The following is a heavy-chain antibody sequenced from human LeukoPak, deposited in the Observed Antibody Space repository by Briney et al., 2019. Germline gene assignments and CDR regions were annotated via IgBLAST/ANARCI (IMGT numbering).Heavy chain of an antibody. CDR3: ARVRRPPAQEYYYDISNWFDP. CDR1: GGSISSGDYY. CDR2: IYYSGST. V-gene: IGHV4-30-4*01. J-gene: IGHJ5*02. D-gene: IGHD3-22*01. Sequence: PSETLSLTCTVSGGSISSGDYYWSWIRQPPGKGLEWIGYIYYSGSTYYNPSLKSRVTISVDTSKNQFSLKLSSVTAADTAVYYCARVRRPPAQEYYYDISNWFDPWGQGTLVTVSS.